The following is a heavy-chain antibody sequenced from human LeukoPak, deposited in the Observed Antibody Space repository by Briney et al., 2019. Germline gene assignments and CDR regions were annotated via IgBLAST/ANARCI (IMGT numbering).Heavy chain of an antibody. V-gene: IGHV1-58*01. CDR3: ARVVDYDILTGYYPFDY. CDR1: GFTFTSSA. Sequence: ALVKVSCKASGFTFTSSAVQWVRQARGQRLEWIGWIVVGSGNTNYAQKFQERVTITRDMSTSTAYMELSSLRSEDTAVYYCARVVDYDILTGYYPFDYWGQGTLVTVSS. CDR2: IVVGSGNT. J-gene: IGHJ4*02. D-gene: IGHD3-9*01.